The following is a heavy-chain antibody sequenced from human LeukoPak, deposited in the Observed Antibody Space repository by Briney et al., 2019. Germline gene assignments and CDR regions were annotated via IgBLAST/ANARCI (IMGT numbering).Heavy chain of an antibody. Sequence: PSETLSLTCAVYGGSFSGYYWSWIRQPPGKGLEWIGEINHSGSTNYNPSLKSRVTISVDTSKNQYSLKLSSVTAADTAVYYCARVRIIRNAFDIWGQGTMVTVSS. CDR3: ARVRIIRNAFDI. J-gene: IGHJ3*02. CDR1: GGSFSGYY. V-gene: IGHV4-34*01. D-gene: IGHD2-15*01. CDR2: INHSGST.